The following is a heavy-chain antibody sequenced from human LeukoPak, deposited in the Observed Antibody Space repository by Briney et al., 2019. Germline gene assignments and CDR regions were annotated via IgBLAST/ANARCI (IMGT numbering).Heavy chain of an antibody. CDR1: GGSISSYY. D-gene: IGHD5-18*01. CDR2: IYTSGST. Sequence: PSETLSPTCTVSGGSISSYYWSWIRQPAGKGLEWIGRIYTSGSTNYNPSLKSRVTISVDTSKNQFSLKLSSVTAADTAVYYCARDNIDSYGPYFDYWGQGTLVTVSS. J-gene: IGHJ4*02. V-gene: IGHV4-4*07. CDR3: ARDNIDSYGPYFDY.